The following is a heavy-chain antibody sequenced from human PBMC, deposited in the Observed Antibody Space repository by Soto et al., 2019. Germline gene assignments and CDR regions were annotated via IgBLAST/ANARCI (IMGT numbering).Heavy chain of an antibody. CDR1: GYTFTNYA. CDR2: ISAYNGNT. V-gene: IGHV1-18*01. D-gene: IGHD6-13*01. J-gene: IGHJ4*02. CDR3: ARDLAAAGPFDY. Sequence: VQLVQSGAEVKKPGASVKVSCKASGYTFTNYAFSWVRQAPGQGLEWMGWISAYNGNTNYPQKLQGRVTMTTDTSTSTAYMELRSLRSYDTAVYFCARDLAAAGPFDYWGQRTLVTVCS.